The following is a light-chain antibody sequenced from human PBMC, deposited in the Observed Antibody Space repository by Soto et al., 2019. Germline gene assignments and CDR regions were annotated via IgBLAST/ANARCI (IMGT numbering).Light chain of an antibody. V-gene: IGKV3-20*01. CDR2: GTS. J-gene: IGKJ3*01. Sequence: LVLTQSPGTLSLSPGERATLSCRASQSVSSSYLAWYQQKPGQAPRVLIYGTSIRASGVPERFSGGGSGTDFTLTITRLEPEDFAVYYCQQYGSSLFTFGPGTKVDIK. CDR3: QQYGSSLFT. CDR1: QSVSSSY.